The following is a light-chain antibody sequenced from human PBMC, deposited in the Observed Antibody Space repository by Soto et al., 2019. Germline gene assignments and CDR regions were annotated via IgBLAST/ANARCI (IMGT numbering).Light chain of an antibody. CDR1: QSISTW. Sequence: DIQMTQSPSALSAFVGETVTITCRASQSISTWLAWYQQKPGKAPKLLIYKASTLLSGVPSRFSGTGSGTDFSLTNSILQPDDFATYYCQKYNTYSRTFGQGTRVEV. J-gene: IGKJ1*01. CDR3: QKYNTYSRT. V-gene: IGKV1-5*03. CDR2: KAS.